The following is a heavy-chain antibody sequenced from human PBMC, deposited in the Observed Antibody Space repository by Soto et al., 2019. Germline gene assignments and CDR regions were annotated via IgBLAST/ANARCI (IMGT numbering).Heavy chain of an antibody. Sequence: QVQLVESGGGVVQPGRSLRLSCAASGFTFSSYGMHWVRQAPGKGLEWVAVISYDGSNKYYADSVKGRFTISRDNSKNTLYLQMNSLRAEDTAVYYCEKDGSDAFAIGGQGKMLTVCS. CDR2: ISYDGSNK. J-gene: IGHJ3*02. V-gene: IGHV3-30*18. CDR1: GFTFSSYG. CDR3: EKDGSDAFAI.